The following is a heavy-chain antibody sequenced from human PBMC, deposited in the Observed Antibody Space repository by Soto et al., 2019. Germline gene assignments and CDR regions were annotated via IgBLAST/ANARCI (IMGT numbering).Heavy chain of an antibody. V-gene: IGHV3-30*18. J-gene: IGHJ4*02. D-gene: IGHD5-12*01. CDR2: ISYDGSNK. CDR1: GFTFSSDG. Sequence: QVQLVESGGGVVQPGRSLRLSCVASGFTFSSDGMHWVRQAPGKGLEWVAVISYDGSNKYYADSVKGRFTISRDNSKNTLYLQMNRLRAEDTAVYYCAKGYSGYDTQLLYWGQGTLVTVSS. CDR3: AKGYSGYDTQLLY.